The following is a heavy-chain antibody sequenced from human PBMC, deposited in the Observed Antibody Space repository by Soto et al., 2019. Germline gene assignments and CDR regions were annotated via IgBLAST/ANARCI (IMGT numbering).Heavy chain of an antibody. CDR3: AGDGGGVVVPAADWYFDL. CDR1: GGTFSSYT. J-gene: IGHJ2*01. D-gene: IGHD2-2*01. Sequence: QVQLVQSGAEVKKPGSSVKVSCKASGGTFSSYTISWVRQAPGQGLEWMGRIIPILGIANYAQKFQGRVTITADEYTSTAYMELSSLRAEDTAVYYCAGDGGGVVVPAADWYFDLWGRGTLVTVSS. CDR2: IIPILGIA. V-gene: IGHV1-69*08.